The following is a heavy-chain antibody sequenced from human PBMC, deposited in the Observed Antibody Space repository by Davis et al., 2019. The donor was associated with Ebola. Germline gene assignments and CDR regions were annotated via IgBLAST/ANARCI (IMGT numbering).Heavy chain of an antibody. Sequence: SDTLSLTCTVPGGSITGYYWSWIRQPPGKGLEWIGYIHYSGVTNYNPSLNSRVTISVDTSKNQFSLRLSSVTAADTAMYYCGRHFDYDYGADAFNIWGQGTMVSVSS. D-gene: IGHD4/OR15-4a*01. CDR3: GRHFDYDYGADAFNI. CDR2: IHYSGVT. CDR1: GGSITGYY. V-gene: IGHV4-59*08. J-gene: IGHJ3*02.